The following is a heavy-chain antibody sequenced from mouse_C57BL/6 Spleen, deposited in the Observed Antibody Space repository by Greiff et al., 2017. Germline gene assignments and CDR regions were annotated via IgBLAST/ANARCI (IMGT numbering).Heavy chain of an antibody. Sequence: QVQLQQPGAELVKPGASVKLSCKASGYTFTSYWMQWVKQRPGQGLEWIGEIDPSDSYTNYNQKFKGKATLTVDTSSSTAYMQLSSLTSEDSAVYYCARSGGSSGDRFAYWGQGTLVTVSA. CDR1: GYTFTSYW. V-gene: IGHV1-50*01. J-gene: IGHJ3*01. CDR3: ARSGGSSGDRFAY. CDR2: IDPSDSYT. D-gene: IGHD3-2*02.